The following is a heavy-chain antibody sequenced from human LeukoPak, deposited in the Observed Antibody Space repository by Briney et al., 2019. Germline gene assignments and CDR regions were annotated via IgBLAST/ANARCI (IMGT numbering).Heavy chain of an antibody. Sequence: QPGGTLRLSCAASGFTFSSHGMSWVRQAPGKGLEWVSTISGSGDYTYYADSVKGRFTISRDNAKNTLYLQMNSLRAEDTAVYYCARAMVGARELDYWGQGTLVTVSS. V-gene: IGHV3-23*01. CDR3: ARAMVGARELDY. CDR1: GFTFSSHG. J-gene: IGHJ4*02. D-gene: IGHD1-26*01. CDR2: ISGSGDYT.